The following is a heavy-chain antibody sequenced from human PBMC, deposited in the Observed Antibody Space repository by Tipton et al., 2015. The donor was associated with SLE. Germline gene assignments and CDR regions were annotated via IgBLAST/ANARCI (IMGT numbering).Heavy chain of an antibody. D-gene: IGHD6-19*01. V-gene: IGHV3-21*01. CDR3: AREKKNLKYSSGVRWDRADAFDI. CDR2: ISSSSSYI. CDR1: GFTFSSYS. J-gene: IGHJ3*02. Sequence: SLRLSCAASGFTFSSYSMNWVRQAPGKGLEWVSSISSSSSYIYYADSVKGRFTISRDNAKNPLYLQMNSLRAEDTAVYYCAREKKNLKYSSGVRWDRADAFDIWGQGTMVTVSS.